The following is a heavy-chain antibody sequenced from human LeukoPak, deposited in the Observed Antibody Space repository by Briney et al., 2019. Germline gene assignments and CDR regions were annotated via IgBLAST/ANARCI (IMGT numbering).Heavy chain of an antibody. CDR1: GFTFSSYA. CDR3: VKERDDFDY. J-gene: IGHJ4*02. Sequence: PGGSLRLSCAASGFTFSSYAMNWVRQAPGKGLEWVSGISGSGGNTYYADSVKGRFTISRDNSQNTLYLQMNSLRAEDTAVYYCVKERDDFDYWGQGTLVTVSS. D-gene: IGHD3-3*01. CDR2: ISGSGGNT. V-gene: IGHV3-23*01.